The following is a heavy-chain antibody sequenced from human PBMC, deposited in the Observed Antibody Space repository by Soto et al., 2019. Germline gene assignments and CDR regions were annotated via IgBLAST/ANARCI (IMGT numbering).Heavy chain of an antibody. J-gene: IGHJ4*02. D-gene: IGHD1-26*01. CDR3: ASSSGNNYGVGTNYYFDY. V-gene: IGHV1-69*06. CDR1: GGTFSTYS. CDR2: ILPIFGTA. Sequence: QVQLVQSGAEVKKPGSSVKVSCKTSGGTFSTYSIVWVRQAPGEGLEEMGGILPIFGTANYAQKFQDRVTITTDKSTNTAFMELSSLKSEDTAMYYCASSSGNNYGVGTNYYFDYWGQGTLVNVSS.